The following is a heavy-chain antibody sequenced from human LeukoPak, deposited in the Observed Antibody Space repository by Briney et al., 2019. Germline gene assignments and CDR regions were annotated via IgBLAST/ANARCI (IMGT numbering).Heavy chain of an antibody. Sequence: GGSLRLSCAASGFTFSSYAMSWVRQAPGKGLEWVSAISGSGGSTYYADFVKGRFTISRDNSKNTLYLQMNSLRAEDTAVYYCAKAVGYCSSTSCYAPEDYYYGMDVWGKGTTVTVSS. CDR3: AKAVGYCSSTSCYAPEDYYYGMDV. V-gene: IGHV3-23*01. CDR1: GFTFSSYA. J-gene: IGHJ6*04. CDR2: ISGSGGST. D-gene: IGHD2-2*01.